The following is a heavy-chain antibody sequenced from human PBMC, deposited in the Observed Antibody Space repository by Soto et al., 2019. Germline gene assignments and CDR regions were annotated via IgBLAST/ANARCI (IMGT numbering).Heavy chain of an antibody. CDR3: AKHSGYYDSSGLNDY. V-gene: IGHV3-23*01. Sequence: EVQLLESGGGLVQPGRSLRLSCAASGFTFSSYAMSWVRQAPGKGLEWVSAISGSGGSTYYADSVKGRFTISRDNSKNTLYLQMNSLRAEDTAVYYCAKHSGYYDSSGLNDYWGQGTLVTVSS. J-gene: IGHJ4*02. CDR1: GFTFSSYA. D-gene: IGHD3-22*01. CDR2: ISGSGGST.